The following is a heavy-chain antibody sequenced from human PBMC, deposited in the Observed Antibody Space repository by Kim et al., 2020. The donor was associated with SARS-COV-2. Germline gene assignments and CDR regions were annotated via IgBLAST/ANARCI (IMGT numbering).Heavy chain of an antibody. D-gene: IGHD6-19*01. CDR1: GFTFSSYS. J-gene: IGHJ5*02. V-gene: IGHV3-21*01. CDR3: ARKRQGSSGNNWFDP. Sequence: GGSLRLSCAASGFTFSSYSMNWVRQAPGKGLEWVSSISSSSSYIYYADSVKGRFTISRDNAKNSLYLQMNSLRAEDTAVYYCARKRQGSSGNNWFDPWGQGTLVTVSS. CDR2: ISSSSSYI.